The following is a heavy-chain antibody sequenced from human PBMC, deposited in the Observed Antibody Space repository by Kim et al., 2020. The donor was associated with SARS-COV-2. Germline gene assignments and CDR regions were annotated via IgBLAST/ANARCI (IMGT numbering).Heavy chain of an antibody. V-gene: IGHV3-15*01. CDR2: IKSKTDGGTT. Sequence: GGSLRLSCAASGFTFSNAWMSWVRQAPGKGLEWVGRIKSKTDGGTTDYAAPVKGRFTISRDDSKNTLYLQMNSLKTEDTAVYYCTTDFAARPSATYYYGSGSYYQPLYYYYYGMDVWGQGTTVTVSS. D-gene: IGHD3-10*01. J-gene: IGHJ6*02. CDR1: GFTFSNAW. CDR3: TTDFAARPSATYYYGSGSYYQPLYYYYYGMDV.